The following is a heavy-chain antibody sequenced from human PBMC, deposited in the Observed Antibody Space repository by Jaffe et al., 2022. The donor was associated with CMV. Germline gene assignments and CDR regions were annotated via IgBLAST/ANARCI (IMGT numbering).Heavy chain of an antibody. Sequence: QVQLQQWGAGLLKPSETLSLTCAVYGGSFSGYYWSWIRQPPGKGLEWIGEINHSGSTNYNPSLKSRVTISVDTSKNQFSLKLSSVTAADTAVYYCARKTGYSSGWYSGFADYWGQGTLVTVSS. V-gene: IGHV4-34*01. CDR1: GGSFSGYY. CDR3: ARKTGYSSGWYSGFADY. CDR2: INHSGST. D-gene: IGHD6-19*01. J-gene: IGHJ4*02.